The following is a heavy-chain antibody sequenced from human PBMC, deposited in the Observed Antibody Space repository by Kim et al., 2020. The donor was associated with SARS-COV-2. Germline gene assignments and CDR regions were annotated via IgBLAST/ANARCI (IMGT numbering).Heavy chain of an antibody. J-gene: IGHJ6*02. V-gene: IGHV3-30*18. CDR1: GFTFSSYG. CDR2: ISYDGSNK. Sequence: GGSLRLSCAASGFTFSSYGMHWVRQAPGKGLEWVAVISYDGSNKYYADSVKGRFTISRDNSKNTLYLQMNSLRAEDTAVYYCAKDQRLSRYCSSTSCYSYGGMDGWGQGTRVRGSS. D-gene: IGHD2-2*01. CDR3: AKDQRLSRYCSSTSCYSYGGMDG.